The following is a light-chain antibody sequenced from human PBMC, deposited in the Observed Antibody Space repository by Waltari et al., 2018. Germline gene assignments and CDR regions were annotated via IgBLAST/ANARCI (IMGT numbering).Light chain of an antibody. CDR1: QSVSRN. CDR2: GSS. V-gene: IGKV3-15*01. CDR3: QQYNNWPPIT. J-gene: IGKJ5*01. Sequence: ETIMTQSPATLSVSPGARATLSCRASQSVSRNVAWYQQRPGQAPRLLIYGSSTRATGIPARFSGSGSGTEFTLTISSLQSEDFAVYYCQQYNNWPPITFGQGTRLEIK.